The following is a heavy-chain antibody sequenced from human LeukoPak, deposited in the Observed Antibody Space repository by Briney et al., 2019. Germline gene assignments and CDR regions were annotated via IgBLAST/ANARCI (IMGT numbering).Heavy chain of an antibody. CDR1: GFTFSSYW. V-gene: IGHV3-7*01. J-gene: IGHJ4*02. Sequence: PGGSLRLSCAASGFTFSSYWMSWVRQAPGKGLEWVANIKQDGSEKYYVDSVKGRFTISRDNAKNSLHLQMNSLRAEDTAVYYCARDKVVGPSNFDYWGQGTLVTVSS. CDR2: IKQDGSEK. D-gene: IGHD1-26*01. CDR3: ARDKVVGPSNFDY.